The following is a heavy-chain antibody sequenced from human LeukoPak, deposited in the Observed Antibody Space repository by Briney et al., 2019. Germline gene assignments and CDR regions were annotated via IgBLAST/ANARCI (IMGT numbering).Heavy chain of an antibody. CDR3: ARSTYCGGDCYPALGY. Sequence: GGSLRLSCAASGFTFSASRMEWVRQAPGKGLEWVSSISSTSDHIYYADSVKGRFTISRDNAKNSLYLQMNSLRDEDTAVYYCARSTYCGGDCYPALGYWGQGTPVTVSS. D-gene: IGHD2-21*02. V-gene: IGHV3-21*01. J-gene: IGHJ4*02. CDR1: GFTFSASR. CDR2: ISSTSDHI.